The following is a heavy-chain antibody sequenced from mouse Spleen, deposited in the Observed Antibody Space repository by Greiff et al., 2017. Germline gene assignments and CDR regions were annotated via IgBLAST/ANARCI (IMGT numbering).Heavy chain of an antibody. CDR3: ARDPYGNYEDWFAY. J-gene: IGHJ3*01. CDR2: IYYSGTI. CDR1: GISITTGNYR. Sequence: EVKLQESGPGLVKPSQTVFLTCTVTGISITTGNYRWSWIRQFPGNKLEWIGYIYYSGTITYNPSLTSRTTITRDTPKNQFFLEMNSLTAEDTATYYCARDPYGNYEDWFAYWGQGTLVTVSA. V-gene: IGHV3-5*01. D-gene: IGHD2-10*02.